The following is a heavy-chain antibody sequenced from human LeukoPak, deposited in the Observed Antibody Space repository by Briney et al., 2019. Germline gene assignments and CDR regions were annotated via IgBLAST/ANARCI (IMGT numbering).Heavy chain of an antibody. J-gene: IGHJ4*02. D-gene: IGHD2-15*01. CDR1: GFTFSSYS. CDR2: ISSRSSTI. CDR3: ARGQARGWPGQVRFDY. Sequence: GGSLRLSCAASGFTFSSYSMNWVRQAPGKGLEWVSYISSRSSTIHYADSVKGRFTISRDNAKNSLYLQMNSLRDEDTAVYYCARGQARGWPGQVRFDYWGQGSLVTVSS. V-gene: IGHV3-48*02.